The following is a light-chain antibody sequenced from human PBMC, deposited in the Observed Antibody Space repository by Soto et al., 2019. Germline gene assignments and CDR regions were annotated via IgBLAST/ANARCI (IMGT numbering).Light chain of an antibody. Sequence: DIQMTQSPSTLSASVGERVTITCRASQTITRWIAWYQQKPGKAPKLLIYDASTLESGVPSRFSGSRSGTEFTLTISSLQPDDFATYYCQQYNSYSPLTFGGGTKVDI. CDR1: QTITRW. V-gene: IGKV1-5*01. CDR3: QQYNSYSPLT. CDR2: DAS. J-gene: IGKJ4*01.